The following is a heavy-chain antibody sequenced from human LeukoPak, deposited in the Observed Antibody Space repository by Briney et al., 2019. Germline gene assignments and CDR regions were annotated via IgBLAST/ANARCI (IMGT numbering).Heavy chain of an antibody. D-gene: IGHD6-13*01. V-gene: IGHV4-59*12. CDR3: ARVGIAAAAAFDY. CDR1: GGSINNYY. J-gene: IGHJ4*02. Sequence: SETLSLTCTVSGGSINNYYWSWIRQPPGKGLEWIGYVYYSGTTNHNPSLKSRVTISVDRSKNQFSLKLSSVTAADTAVYYCARVGIAAAAAFDYWGQGTLVTVSS. CDR2: VYYSGTT.